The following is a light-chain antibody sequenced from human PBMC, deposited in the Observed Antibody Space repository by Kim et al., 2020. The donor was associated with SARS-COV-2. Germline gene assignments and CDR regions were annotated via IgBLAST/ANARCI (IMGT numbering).Light chain of an antibody. J-gene: IGKJ4*01. Sequence: DIQMTQSPSSLSAFIGDRVTITCRASQDIRHYLVLYQQKPEKVPQRLIYGASTLQSGVPSRFSGSGSGTDFTLTISNLQPEDVGTYYCQRFDGVPLTFGGGTKVDIK. CDR1: QDIRHY. CDR2: GAS. CDR3: QRFDGVPLT. V-gene: IGKV1-27*01.